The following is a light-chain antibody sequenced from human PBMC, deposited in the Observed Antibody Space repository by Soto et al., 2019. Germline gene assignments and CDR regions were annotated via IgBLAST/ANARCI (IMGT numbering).Light chain of an antibody. CDR1: RSNIGSNY. V-gene: IGLV1-47*01. CDR3: AAWDDSLRGVL. Sequence: QSVLTQPPSASGTPGQRVTISCSGSRSNIGSNYVYWYQQLPETAPKLLLYRSNERPSGVPDRFSGSKSGTSASLAISGLRSEDEADYYCAAWDDSLRGVLFGGGTQLTVL. CDR2: RSN. J-gene: IGLJ2*01.